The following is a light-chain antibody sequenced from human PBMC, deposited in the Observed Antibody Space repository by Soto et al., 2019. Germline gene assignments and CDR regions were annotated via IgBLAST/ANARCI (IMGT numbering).Light chain of an antibody. CDR1: QGISTD. J-gene: IGKJ1*01. CDR3: LQDCTYPWT. CDR2: GVS. V-gene: IGKV1-6*01. Sequence: VYHSLSSLSTSVRVRVTITCGASQGISTDRGWYQQKLGKAPKLLIYGVSSLQSGVPSRFSGSGSGTDFTLTISTLQPEDFATYYCLQDCTYPWTFGQRSIV.